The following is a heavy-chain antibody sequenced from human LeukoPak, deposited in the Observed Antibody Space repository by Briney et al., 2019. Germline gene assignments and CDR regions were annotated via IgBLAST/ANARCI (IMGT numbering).Heavy chain of an antibody. D-gene: IGHD6-13*01. V-gene: IGHV4-59*01. CDR2: VSYSGST. Sequence: PSETLSLTCTVSGGSISSYSWSWIRQPPGKGLEWIGSVSYSGSTNYNPSLESRVTISVDTSKNQFSLKLSSMTAADTAVFYCARERSSRGGNMDVWGEGTTVTVSS. CDR1: GGSISSYS. CDR3: ARERSSRGGNMDV. J-gene: IGHJ6*03.